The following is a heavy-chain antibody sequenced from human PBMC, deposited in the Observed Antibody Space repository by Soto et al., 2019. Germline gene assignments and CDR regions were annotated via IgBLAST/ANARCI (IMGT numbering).Heavy chain of an antibody. CDR2: INHSGST. Sequence: PSETLSLTCAVYGGSFSGYYWSWIRQPPGKGLEWIGEINHSGSTNYNPSLKSRVTISVDTSKNQFSLKLSSVTAADTAVYYCARAPGVIAGVSPFPRGKSKFDPRGQGTLVTVSS. V-gene: IGHV4-34*01. CDR3: ARAPGVIAGVSPFPRGKSKFDP. CDR1: GGSFSGYY. J-gene: IGHJ5*02. D-gene: IGHD6-13*01.